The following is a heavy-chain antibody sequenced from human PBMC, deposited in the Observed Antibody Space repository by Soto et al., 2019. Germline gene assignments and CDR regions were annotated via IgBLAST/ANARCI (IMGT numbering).Heavy chain of an antibody. CDR2: ISGYNGNT. J-gene: IGHJ6*02. CDR3: AREGQAPYYYYGMDV. CDR1: GYTFTNYG. V-gene: IGHV1-18*01. Sequence: QVQVVQSGDEVKKPGASVTVSCKASGYTFTNYGFSCVRQAPGQGLEWMGWISGYNGNTKYAEKFQGRVTMTTDTSTSTAHMELRSLRSDDTAVYYCAREGQAPYYYYGMDVWGQGTAVTVSS.